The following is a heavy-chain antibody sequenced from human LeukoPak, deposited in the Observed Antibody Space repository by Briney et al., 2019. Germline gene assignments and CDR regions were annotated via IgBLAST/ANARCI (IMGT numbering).Heavy chain of an antibody. Sequence: SETLSLTCTVSGYSISSGYYWGWIRQPPGKGLEWIGSIYHSGSTYYNPSLKSRVTISVDTSKNQFSLKLSSVTAADTAVYYCARVVTTVGSDAFDIWGQGTMVTVSS. CDR2: IYHSGST. D-gene: IGHD4-23*01. CDR1: GYSISSGYY. V-gene: IGHV4-38-2*02. J-gene: IGHJ3*02. CDR3: ARVVTTVGSDAFDI.